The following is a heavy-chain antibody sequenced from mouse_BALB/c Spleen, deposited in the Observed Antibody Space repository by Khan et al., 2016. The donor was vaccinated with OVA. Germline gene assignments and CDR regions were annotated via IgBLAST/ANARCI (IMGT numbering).Heavy chain of an antibody. CDR1: GYIFTNYV. D-gene: IGHD4-1*01. CDR2: INPYNGGT. Sequence: LQESGPELVKPGASVKMSCKASGYIFTNYVLHWVKQKPGQGLEWIGYINPYNGGTKYNEKFKGKAALASDKSSITAYMELSSLTSDDSAVYYCARGNWQSYYFDFWGQGTTLTLSS. CDR3: ARGNWQSYYFDF. V-gene: IGHV1S136*01. J-gene: IGHJ2*01.